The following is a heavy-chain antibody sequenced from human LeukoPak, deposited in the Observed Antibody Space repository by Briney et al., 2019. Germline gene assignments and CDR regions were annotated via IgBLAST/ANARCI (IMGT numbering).Heavy chain of an antibody. Sequence: SETLSLTCTVSGGSISSYYWSWIRQPAGKGLEWIGRIYTSGSTNYNPSLKSRVTMSVDTSKNQFSLKLSSVTAADTAVYYCARDQARYSSSWYDAFDIWGQGTMVTASS. CDR3: ARDQARYSSSWYDAFDI. D-gene: IGHD6-13*01. CDR1: GGSISSYY. J-gene: IGHJ3*02. V-gene: IGHV4-4*07. CDR2: IYTSGST.